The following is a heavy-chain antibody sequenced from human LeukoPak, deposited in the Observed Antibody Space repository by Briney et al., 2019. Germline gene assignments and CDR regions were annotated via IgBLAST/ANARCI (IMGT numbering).Heavy chain of an antibody. D-gene: IGHD4-17*01. J-gene: IGHJ5*02. V-gene: IGHV3-33*06. CDR3: AKLLMPNDYGDP. CDR2: IWYDGSNK. CDR1: GFTFSNYG. Sequence: GGSLRLSCAASGFTFSNYGMHWVRQAPGKGLEWVALIWYDGSNKYYADSVKGRFIISRDNSKNTLYLQMNSLRAEDTAVYYCAKLLMPNDYGDPWGQGTLVTVSS.